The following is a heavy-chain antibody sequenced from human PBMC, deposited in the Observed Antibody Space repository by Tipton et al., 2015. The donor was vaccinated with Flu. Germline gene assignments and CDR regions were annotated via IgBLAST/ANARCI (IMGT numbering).Heavy chain of an antibody. D-gene: IGHD3-10*02. J-gene: IGHJ4*02. CDR3: ARLSYYDVDLKNFYFDY. V-gene: IGHV4-59*05. CDR2: ISYSGNT. CDR1: GGSVNSYF. Sequence: TLSLTCTVSGGSVNSYFWSWIRQPPGKGLEWIGGISYSGNTYYNPSLQSRVVISVDTSNNQFSLKLTSVTAADTAVYYCARLSYYDVDLKNFYFDYWGQGALVTVSS.